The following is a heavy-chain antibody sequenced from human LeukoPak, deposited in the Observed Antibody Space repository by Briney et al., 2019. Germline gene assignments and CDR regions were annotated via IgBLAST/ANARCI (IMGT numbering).Heavy chain of an antibody. Sequence: PSETLTLSCTVSGVSVSSGSYYWRWIRQPPGKGLEWIGYIYYSGSTNYNSSLKSRVTISVDTSKNQFSLKLSSVTAADTAVYYCARAMVGWFDPWGQGTLVTVSS. CDR2: IYYSGST. J-gene: IGHJ5*02. CDR1: GVSVSSGSYY. V-gene: IGHV4-61*01. D-gene: IGHD2-15*01. CDR3: ARAMVGWFDP.